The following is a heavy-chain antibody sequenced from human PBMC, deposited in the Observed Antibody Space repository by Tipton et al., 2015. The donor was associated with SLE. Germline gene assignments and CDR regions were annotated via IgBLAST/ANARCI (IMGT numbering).Heavy chain of an antibody. D-gene: IGHD3-10*01. J-gene: IGHJ6*03. CDR1: GGSIRSNSYY. Sequence: TLSLTCTVSGGSIRSNSYYWGWVRRAPGKGLEWIGSVYYTGSTHDNPSLKSRVTISVDTSKNQFSLRLGSVTAADTAVYYCAKLFSLYYNDYMDVWGKGTTVTVSS. CDR2: VYYTGST. V-gene: IGHV4-39*01. CDR3: AKLFSLYYNDYMDV.